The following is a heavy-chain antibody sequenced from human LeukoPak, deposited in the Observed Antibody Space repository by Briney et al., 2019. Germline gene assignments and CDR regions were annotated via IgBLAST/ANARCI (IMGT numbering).Heavy chain of an antibody. J-gene: IGHJ4*02. CDR2: FDPEDGET. V-gene: IGHV1-24*01. CDR1: GYTLTELS. D-gene: IGHD5-18*01. CDR3: AKRSGYSYGYLVYFDY. Sequence: GASVKVSCKVSGYTLTELSMHWVRQAPGKGLEWMGGFDPEDGETIYAQKFQGRVTMTEDTSTDTAYMELSSLRSEDTAVYYCAKRSGYSYGYLVYFDYWGQGTLVTVSS.